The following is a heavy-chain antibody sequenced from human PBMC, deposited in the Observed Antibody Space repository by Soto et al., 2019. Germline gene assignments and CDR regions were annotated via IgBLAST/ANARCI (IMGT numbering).Heavy chain of an antibody. D-gene: IGHD5-12*01. CDR3: ARDDFRDIVAIEFDY. CDR1: GFTFSSYS. V-gene: IGHV3-21*01. CDR2: ISSSSSYI. Sequence: EVQLVESGGGLVKPGGSLRLSCAASGFTFSSYSMDWVRQAPGKGLEWVSSISSSSSYIYYADSVKGRFTISRDNAKNSLYLQMNSLRAEDTAVYYCARDDFRDIVAIEFDYWGQGTLVTVSA. J-gene: IGHJ4*02.